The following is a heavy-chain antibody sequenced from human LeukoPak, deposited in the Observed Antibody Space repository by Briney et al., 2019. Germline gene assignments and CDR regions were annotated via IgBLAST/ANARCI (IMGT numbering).Heavy chain of an antibody. D-gene: IGHD3-22*01. Sequence: GGSLRLSCAASGFTFSNYGMSWVRQAPGKGLEWVSAISGSGGSTYYADSVKGRFTISRDNSKNTLYLQMNSLRAEDTAVYYCAKAPNYYDSSGYMAFWGQGTLATVSS. J-gene: IGHJ4*02. CDR1: GFTFSNYG. V-gene: IGHV3-23*01. CDR3: AKAPNYYDSSGYMAF. CDR2: ISGSGGST.